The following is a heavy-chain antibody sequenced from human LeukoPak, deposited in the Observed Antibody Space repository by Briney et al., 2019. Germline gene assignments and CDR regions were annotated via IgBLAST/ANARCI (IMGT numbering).Heavy chain of an antibody. D-gene: IGHD2-8*02. CDR1: GGSISSYY. Sequence: SETLSLTCTVSGGSISSYYWSWIRQPPGKGLEWIGYIYYSGSTNYNPSLKSRVTISVDTSKNQFSLKLSSVTAADTAVYYCEREGYGTGFDYWGQGTLVTVSS. J-gene: IGHJ4*02. CDR2: IYYSGST. V-gene: IGHV4-59*01. CDR3: EREGYGTGFDY.